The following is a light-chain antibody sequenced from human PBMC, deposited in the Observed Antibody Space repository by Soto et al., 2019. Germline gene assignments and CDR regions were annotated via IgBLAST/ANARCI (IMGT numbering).Light chain of an antibody. J-gene: IGKJ5*01. V-gene: IGKV1-39*01. Sequence: DIQMTQSPSSLSASLGNRVTITCRASQSISTYLNWYQKKPGEAPTLLIYDASRLQSGVPSRFSGSGGGTDFTLSISSVQPEDFATYFCQQSYRDPITFGQGTRLEI. CDR3: QQSYRDPIT. CDR1: QSISTY. CDR2: DAS.